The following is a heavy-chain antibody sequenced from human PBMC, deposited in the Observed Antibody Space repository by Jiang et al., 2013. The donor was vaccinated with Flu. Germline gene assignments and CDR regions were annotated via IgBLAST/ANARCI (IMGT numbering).Heavy chain of an antibody. CDR1: GYSFTSYW. J-gene: IGHJ4*02. CDR3: ARARQWLVPDY. Sequence: GAEVKKPGESLKISCKASGYSFTSYWIGWVRQMPGKGLEWMGIIYPGDSDTRYSPSFQGQVTISVDKSISSAHLQWSSLKASDTAMYYRARARQWLVPDYWGQGTLVTVSS. D-gene: IGHD6-19*01. CDR2: IYPGDSDT. V-gene: IGHV5-51*03.